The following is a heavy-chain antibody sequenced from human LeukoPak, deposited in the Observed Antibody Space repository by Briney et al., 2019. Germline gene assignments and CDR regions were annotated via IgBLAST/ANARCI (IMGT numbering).Heavy chain of an antibody. V-gene: IGHV2-70*11. D-gene: IGHD6-13*01. CDR1: GFSLSTSGMC. J-gene: IGHJ6*02. Sequence: SGPTLVNPTQTLTLTCTFSGFSLSTSGMCVSWIRQPPGKALEWLARIDWDDDKYYSTSLKTRLTISKDTSKNQVVLTMTNMDPVDTGTYYCARIVWGQQLVPPLYYYYGMDVWGQGTTVTVSS. CDR3: ARIVWGQQLVPPLYYYYGMDV. CDR2: IDWDDDK.